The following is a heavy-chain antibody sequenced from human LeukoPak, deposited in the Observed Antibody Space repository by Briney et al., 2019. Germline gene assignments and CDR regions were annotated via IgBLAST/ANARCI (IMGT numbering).Heavy chain of an antibody. V-gene: IGHV4-31*03. D-gene: IGHD2-2*02. CDR3: ARTYCSSTSCYTGNSHDAFDI. CDR2: IYYSVST. Sequence: SETPSLTCTVSGGSISSGGYYWSWIRQHPGKGLEWIGYIYYSVSTYYNPSLKSRVTISVDTSKNQFSLKLSSVTAADTAVYYCARTYCSSTSCYTGNSHDAFDIWGQGTMVTVSS. CDR1: GGSISSGGYY. J-gene: IGHJ3*02.